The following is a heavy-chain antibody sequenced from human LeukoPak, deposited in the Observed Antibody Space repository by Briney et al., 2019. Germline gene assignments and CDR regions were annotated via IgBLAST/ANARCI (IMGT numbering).Heavy chain of an antibody. Sequence: GRSLRLSCAASGFTFTNHGFHWVRQAPGKGLEWAALIWYDGSKKVYVDSVKGRFTISKDDPKNTLYLQMNSLRDEDTAVYYCARDLGNFDRGGSYFDYWGQGTLVTVSS. CDR3: ARDLGNFDRGGSYFDY. J-gene: IGHJ4*02. D-gene: IGHD4-23*01. CDR2: IWYDGSKK. CDR1: GFTFTNHG. V-gene: IGHV3-33*01.